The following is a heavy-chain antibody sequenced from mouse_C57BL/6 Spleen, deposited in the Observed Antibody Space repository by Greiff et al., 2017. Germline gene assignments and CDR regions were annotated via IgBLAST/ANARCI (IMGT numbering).Heavy chain of an antibody. V-gene: IGHV7-3*01. Sequence: EVMLVESGGGLVQPGGSLSLSCAASGFTFTDYYMSWVRQPPGKALEWLGFIRNKANGYTTEYSASVKGRFTISRDNSQSILYLQMNALRAEDSATYYCATYYYGRSYGYWYFDVWGTGTTVTVSS. CDR1: GFTFTDYY. J-gene: IGHJ1*03. CDR2: IRNKANGYTT. CDR3: ATYYYGRSYGYWYFDV. D-gene: IGHD1-1*01.